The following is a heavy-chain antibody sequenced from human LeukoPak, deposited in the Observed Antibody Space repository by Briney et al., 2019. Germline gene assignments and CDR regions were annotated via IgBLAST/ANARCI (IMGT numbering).Heavy chain of an antibody. V-gene: IGHV3-48*03. D-gene: IGHD3-22*01. Sequence: RTGRSLRLSCAPSGFTFSSYETNWVRQAPGKGREWVSYISSSGSTTHYADSVKVRLTISRDNAKKSLYLQMNSLRAEDTAVYYCARDNYDSSGYYFDWGQGTLVTVSS. CDR1: GFTFSSYE. J-gene: IGHJ4*02. CDR3: ARDNYDSSGYYFD. CDR2: ISSSGSTT.